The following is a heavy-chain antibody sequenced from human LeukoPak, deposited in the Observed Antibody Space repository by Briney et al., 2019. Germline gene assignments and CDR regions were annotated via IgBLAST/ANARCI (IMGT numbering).Heavy chain of an antibody. CDR3: ARGAGGWNYFDY. Sequence: SETLSLTCTVSGGSISSYYWSWIRQPPGKGLEWIGYIYYSGSTNYNPSLKSRVTISVDTSKNQFSLKLSSVTAADTAVYYCARGAGGWNYFDYWGQGTLVTVSS. CDR2: IYYSGST. CDR1: GGSISSYY. V-gene: IGHV4-59*01. D-gene: IGHD6-19*01. J-gene: IGHJ4*02.